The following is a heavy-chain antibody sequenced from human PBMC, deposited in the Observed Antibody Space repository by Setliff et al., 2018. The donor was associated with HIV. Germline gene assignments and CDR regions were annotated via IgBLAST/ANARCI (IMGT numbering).Heavy chain of an antibody. CDR3: APDFGDNWFDP. Sequence: SVKVSCKASGGAFTSYAFSWVRQAPGQGLEWMGRIIPVYHTTDYAPQFQGRVTITADKSTSTVYMDLSNLGSDDTATYYCAPDFGDNWFDPWGQGTLVTVS. CDR1: GGAFTSYA. J-gene: IGHJ5*02. D-gene: IGHD4-17*01. V-gene: IGHV1-69*06. CDR2: IIPVYHTT.